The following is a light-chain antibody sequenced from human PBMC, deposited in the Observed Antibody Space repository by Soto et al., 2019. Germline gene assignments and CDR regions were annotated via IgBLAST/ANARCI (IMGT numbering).Light chain of an antibody. CDR2: EGT. CDR3: SSYTDRKNLV. J-gene: IGLJ1*01. CDR1: SSDVGTYNL. Sequence: QSALTQPASVSGSPGQSITISCTGPSSDVGTYNLVSWYQQHPDKAPKVILYEGTKRPSGVSPRFSGSQSGNTASLTISGLQAEDEADYYCSSYTDRKNLVFGTGTKLTVL. V-gene: IGLV2-23*01.